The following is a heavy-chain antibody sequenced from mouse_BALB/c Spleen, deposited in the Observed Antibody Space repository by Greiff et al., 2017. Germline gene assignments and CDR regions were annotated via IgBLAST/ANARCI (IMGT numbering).Heavy chain of an antibody. J-gene: IGHJ2*01. D-gene: IGHD2-10*01. Sequence: EVQLQQSGPGLVKPSQSLSLTCSVTGYSITSGYYWNWIRQFPGNKLEWMGYISYDGSNNYNPSLKNRISITRDTSKNQFFLKLNSVTTEDTATYYCARDLPIFDYWGQGTTLTVSS. V-gene: IGHV3-6*02. CDR3: ARDLPIFDY. CDR2: ISYDGSN. CDR1: GYSITSGYY.